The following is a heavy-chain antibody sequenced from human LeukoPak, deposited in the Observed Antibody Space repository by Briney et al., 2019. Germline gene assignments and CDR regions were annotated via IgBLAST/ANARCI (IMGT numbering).Heavy chain of an antibody. J-gene: IGHJ4*02. CDR1: GFTFSSYS. V-gene: IGHV3-21*01. CDR3: ARDGAAVADY. D-gene: IGHD6-19*01. CDR2: ISSSSSYI. Sequence: GGSLRLSCAASGFTFSSYSMNWVRQAPGKGLEWVSSISSSSSYIYHADSVKGRFTISRDNAKNSLYLQMNSLRAEDTAVYYCARDGAAVADYWGQGTLVTVSS.